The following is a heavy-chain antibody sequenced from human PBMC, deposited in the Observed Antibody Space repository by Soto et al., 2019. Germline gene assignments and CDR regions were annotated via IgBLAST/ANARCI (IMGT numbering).Heavy chain of an antibody. D-gene: IGHD3-22*01. CDR1: GYSFAGYW. CDR2: IDPSDSQT. Sequence: RGESLKISCKGSGYSFAGYWITWVRQKPGKGLEWMGRIDPSDSQTYYSPSFRGHVTISATKSITTVFLQWSSLRASDTAMYYCARQIYDSDTGPNFQYYFDSWCQGTPVTVSS. CDR3: ARQIYDSDTGPNFQYYFDS. V-gene: IGHV5-10-1*01. J-gene: IGHJ4*02.